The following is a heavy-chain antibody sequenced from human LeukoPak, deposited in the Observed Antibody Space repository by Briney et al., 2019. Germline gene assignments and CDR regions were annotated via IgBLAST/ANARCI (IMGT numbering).Heavy chain of an antibody. V-gene: IGHV1-8*01. J-gene: IGHJ4*02. CDR1: GYTFTSYD. CDR3: ARGPLEQWLVRDAEFDY. CDR2: MNPNSGNT. D-gene: IGHD6-19*01. Sequence: ASVKVSCKASGYTFTSYDINWVRQATGQGLEWMGWMNPNSGNTGYAQKFQGRVTMTRNTSISTAYMELSSLRSEDTAVHYCARGPLEQWLVRDAEFDYWGQGTLVTVSS.